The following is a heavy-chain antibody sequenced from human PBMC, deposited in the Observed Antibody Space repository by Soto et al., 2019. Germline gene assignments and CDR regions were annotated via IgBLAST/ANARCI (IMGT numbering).Heavy chain of an antibody. CDR1: GSSFSAYA. Sequence: EVQLSESGGGLVQFGGSRRLYCAASGSSFSAYAINWVRQAPGKGLEWVSSIDRSGEIAYYAYSVKGRFTISRDNAKNTLYLHMNSLRAVDTAVYYCAKGGFWVHYGMDVWGPGTTVTVS. CDR3: AKGGFWVHYGMDV. CDR2: IDRSGEIA. V-gene: IGHV3-23*01. D-gene: IGHD3-16*01. J-gene: IGHJ6*02.